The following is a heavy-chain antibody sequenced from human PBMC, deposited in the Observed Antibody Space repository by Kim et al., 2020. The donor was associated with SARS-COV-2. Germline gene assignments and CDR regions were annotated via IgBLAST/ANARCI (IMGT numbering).Heavy chain of an antibody. CDR3: ARIKLAAAADY. CDR1: GGSFSGYY. CDR2: INHSGST. V-gene: IGHV4-34*01. D-gene: IGHD6-13*01. J-gene: IGHJ4*02. Sequence: SETLSLTCAVYGGSFSGYYWSWIRQPPGKGLEWIGEINHSGSTNYNPSLKSRVTISVDTSKNQFSLKLSSVTAADTALYYCARIKLAAAADYWGQGTLVTVSS.